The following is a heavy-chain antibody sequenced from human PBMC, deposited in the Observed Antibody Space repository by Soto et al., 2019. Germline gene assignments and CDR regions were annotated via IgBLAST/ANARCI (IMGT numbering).Heavy chain of an antibody. CDR2: INHSGST. Sequence: SETLSLTCAVYGGSFSGFYWTWIRQSPGKGLEWIGEINHSGSTNYNPPLKSRLTISVDTSKHQFSLKLSSVTAADTAVYYCVRVPMVYADYFDYWGQGTQVT. V-gene: IGHV4-34*01. J-gene: IGHJ4*02. CDR3: VRVPMVYADYFDY. CDR1: GGSFSGFY. D-gene: IGHD2-8*01.